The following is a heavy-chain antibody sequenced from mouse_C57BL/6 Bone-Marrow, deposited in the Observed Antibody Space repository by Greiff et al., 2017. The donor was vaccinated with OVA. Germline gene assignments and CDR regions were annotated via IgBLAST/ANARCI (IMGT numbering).Heavy chain of an antibody. V-gene: IGHV1-64*01. D-gene: IGHD4-1*01. Sequence: QVQLQQPGAELVKPGASVKLSCKASGYTFTSYWMHWVKQRPGQGLEWIGMIHPNSGSTNYNEKFKSKATLTVDKSSSTAYMQLSSLTSEDSAVYYCARLHSGYYYDMDYWGQGTSVTVSS. CDR3: ARLHSGYYYDMDY. J-gene: IGHJ4*01. CDR2: IHPNSGST. CDR1: GYTFTSYW.